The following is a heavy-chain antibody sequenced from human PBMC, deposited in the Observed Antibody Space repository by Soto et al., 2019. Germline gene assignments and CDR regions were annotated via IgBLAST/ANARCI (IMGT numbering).Heavy chain of an antibody. CDR2: ISWGSGDI. CDR1: GFTFDDYA. D-gene: IGHD2-15*01. Sequence: QRGGSLRLSCTASGFTFDDYAMHWVRQVPGKGLEWVSGISWGSGDIGYADSVKGRFTISRDNAKKSLYLQMNSLRVEDTALYYCAKDLGGGYYYDYGMDVWGQGTMVTVSS. CDR3: AKDLGGGYYYDYGMDV. J-gene: IGHJ6*02. V-gene: IGHV3-9*01.